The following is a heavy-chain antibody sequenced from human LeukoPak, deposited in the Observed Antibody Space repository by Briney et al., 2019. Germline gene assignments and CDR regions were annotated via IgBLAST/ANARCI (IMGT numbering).Heavy chain of an antibody. D-gene: IGHD2-15*01. Sequence: ASVKVSCKASGYTFTTYAISWVRQAPGQGLEWMGWISAYNGNTNYAQKLQGRVTMTTDTSTSTAYMELRSLRSDDTAVYYCARFYSSGGWFDPWGQGTLVTVSS. J-gene: IGHJ5*02. CDR3: ARFYSSGGWFDP. CDR2: ISAYNGNT. V-gene: IGHV1-18*01. CDR1: GYTFTTYA.